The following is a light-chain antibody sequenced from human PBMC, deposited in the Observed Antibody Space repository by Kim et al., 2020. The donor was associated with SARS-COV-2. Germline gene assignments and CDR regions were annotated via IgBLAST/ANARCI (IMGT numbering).Light chain of an antibody. CDR1: QSISIW. Sequence: DIQMTQSPSTLSASVGDRVTITCRASQSISIWLAWYQQKPGKAPHLLIYDSSNLESGVASRFSGSGSGTEFTLTISSLQPDDFATYYCQEYKSNSWTFGQGNKVDIK. CDR3: QEYKSNSWT. CDR2: DSS. J-gene: IGKJ1*01. V-gene: IGKV1-5*01.